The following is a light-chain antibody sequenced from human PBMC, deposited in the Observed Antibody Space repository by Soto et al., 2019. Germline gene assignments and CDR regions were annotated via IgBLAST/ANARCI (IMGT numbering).Light chain of an antibody. CDR1: QSVRSNY. Sequence: EIVLTQSPDTLSLSPGERATLSCRASQSVRSNYLAWYQQKPGQAPRFLIYDASSRATGIPDRFSGRGSGTDFTLTISRLEPEDFAVYYCQQHGSSPLTFGGGTKVEIK. V-gene: IGKV3-20*01. CDR2: DAS. J-gene: IGKJ4*01. CDR3: QQHGSSPLT.